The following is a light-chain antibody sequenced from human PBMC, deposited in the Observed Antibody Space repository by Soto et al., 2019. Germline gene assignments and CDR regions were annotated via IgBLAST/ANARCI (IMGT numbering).Light chain of an antibody. Sequence: DIVMTQSPDSLAVSLGERATINCKSSQSVLYSSNNKNYLAWYQQKPGQPPKLLIYRASTREPGVPDRFSGSGSGTDFTLTISSLQAEDVAVYYCQQYCSTPWTFGQGTKVDIK. CDR3: QQYCSTPWT. V-gene: IGKV4-1*01. CDR2: RAS. J-gene: IGKJ1*01. CDR1: QSVLYSSNNKNY.